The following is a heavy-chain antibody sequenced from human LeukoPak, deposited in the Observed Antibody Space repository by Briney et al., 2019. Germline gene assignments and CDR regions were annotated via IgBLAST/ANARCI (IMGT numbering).Heavy chain of an antibody. Sequence: MTSETLSLTCAVSGYSISSGYYWGWIRQPPGKGLEWIGSIYHSGSTYYNPSLKSRVTISVDTSKNQFSLKLSSVTAADTAVYYCARILDTVNGDWFDRWGQGTLVTVSS. CDR2: IYHSGST. CDR1: GYSISSGYY. J-gene: IGHJ5*02. V-gene: IGHV4-38-2*01. CDR3: ARILDTVNGDWFDR. D-gene: IGHD4-11*01.